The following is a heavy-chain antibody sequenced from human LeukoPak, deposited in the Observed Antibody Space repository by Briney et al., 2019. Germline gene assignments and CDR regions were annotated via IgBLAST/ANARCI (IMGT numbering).Heavy chain of an antibody. J-gene: IGHJ5*02. Sequence: ASVKVSCKASGYTFTGYYMHWVRQAPGQGLEWMGWINPNSGGTNYAQKFQGRVTMTRDTSISTAYMELSRLRSDDTAVYYCARDDADYGDYWFDPWGQGTLVTVSS. CDR1: GYTFTGYY. D-gene: IGHD4-17*01. CDR2: INPNSGGT. V-gene: IGHV1-2*02. CDR3: ARDDADYGDYWFDP.